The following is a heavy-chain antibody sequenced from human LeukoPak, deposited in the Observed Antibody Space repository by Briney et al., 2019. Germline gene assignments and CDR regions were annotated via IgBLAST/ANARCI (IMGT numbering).Heavy chain of an antibody. CDR1: GGSISSGTYY. J-gene: IGHJ5*02. CDR3: ARLRANWFDP. V-gene: IGHV4-61*02. Sequence: SQALSLTCTVSGGSISSGTYYWPWIRQPAGKGLEWIVRIYTSGSTNYNPSLKSRVTIPVDTSKNQFSLKLSSVTAADTAVYYCARLRANWFDPWGQGTLVTVSS. CDR2: IYTSGST.